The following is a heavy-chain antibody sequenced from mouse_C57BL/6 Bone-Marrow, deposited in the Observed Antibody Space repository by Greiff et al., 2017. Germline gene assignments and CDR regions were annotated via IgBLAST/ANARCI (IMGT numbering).Heavy chain of an antibody. J-gene: IGHJ2*01. CDR1: GYSITSGYY. D-gene: IGHD2-1*01. Sequence: EVKLMESGPGLVKPSQSLSLTCSVTGYSITSGYYWNWIRQFPGNKLEWMGYISYDGSNNYNPSLKNRISITRDTSKNQFFLKLNSVTTEDTATYYCAKGGNLFDYWGQGTTLTVSS. V-gene: IGHV3-6*01. CDR2: ISYDGSN. CDR3: AKGGNLFDY.